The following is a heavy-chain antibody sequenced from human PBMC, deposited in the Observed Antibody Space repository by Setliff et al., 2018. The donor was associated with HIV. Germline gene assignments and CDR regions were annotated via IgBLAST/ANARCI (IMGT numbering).Heavy chain of an antibody. D-gene: IGHD3-22*01. CDR3: VRGPEGYFDSSGYYYPNYFDH. V-gene: IGHV1-46*01. Sequence: AASVKVSCKASGYTFTAYSMHWVRLAPGQGLEWLGVLNPSGGRTAYAQKFQGSVILSRDTSTSTVYMELSSLRYDDTDVYYCVRGPEGYFDSSGYYYPNYFDHWGQGTLVTVSS. CDR1: GYTFTAYS. J-gene: IGHJ4*02. CDR2: LNPSGGRT.